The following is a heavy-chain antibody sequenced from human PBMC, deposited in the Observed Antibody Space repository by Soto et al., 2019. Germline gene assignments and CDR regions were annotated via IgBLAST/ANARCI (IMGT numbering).Heavy chain of an antibody. D-gene: IGHD3-3*01. J-gene: IGHJ4*02. CDR1: GSTFTSSA. CDR3: AAVSYDFWSGPGPVFDY. CDR2: IVVGSGNT. Sequence: SVKVSCKASGSTFTSSAMQWVRQARGQRLEWIGWIVVGSGNTNYAQKFQERVTITRDMSTSTAYMELSSLRSEDTAVYYCAAVSYDFWSGPGPVFDYWGQGTLVTVSS. V-gene: IGHV1-58*02.